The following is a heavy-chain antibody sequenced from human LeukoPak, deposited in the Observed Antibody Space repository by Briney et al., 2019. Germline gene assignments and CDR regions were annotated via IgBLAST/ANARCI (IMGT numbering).Heavy chain of an antibody. J-gene: IGHJ4*02. Sequence: KPSETLSLTCAVYGGSFSGYYWSWIRQPPGKGLDWIGEINHSGSTNYNPSLKSRVTISVDTSKNQFSLKLSSVTAADTAVYYCARGTAVAGSFDYWGQGTLVTVSS. CDR3: ARGTAVAGSFDY. V-gene: IGHV4-34*01. CDR1: GGSFSGYY. D-gene: IGHD6-19*01. CDR2: INHSGST.